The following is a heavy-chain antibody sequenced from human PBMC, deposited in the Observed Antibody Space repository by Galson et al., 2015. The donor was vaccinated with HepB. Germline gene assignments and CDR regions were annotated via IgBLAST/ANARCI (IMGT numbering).Heavy chain of an antibody. CDR2: ISAYNGNT. D-gene: IGHD4-17*01. Sequence: SVKVSCKASGYTFTSYGISWVRQAPGQGLEWMGWISAYNGNTNYAQKLQGRVTMTTDTSTSTAYMELRSLRSDDTAVYYCARITGDYGDYVGEDYWGQGTLVTVSS. V-gene: IGHV1-18*01. CDR3: ARITGDYGDYVGEDY. J-gene: IGHJ4*02. CDR1: GYTFTSYG.